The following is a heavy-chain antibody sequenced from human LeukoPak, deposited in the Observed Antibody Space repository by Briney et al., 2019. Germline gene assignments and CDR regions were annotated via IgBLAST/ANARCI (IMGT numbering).Heavy chain of an antibody. V-gene: IGHV3-30*02. CDR3: ANNGYCSSTSCPVDY. CDR2: IRYDGSNK. Sequence: GGSLRLSCAASGFTFSSYGMHWVRQAPGKGLEWVAFIRYDGSNKYYADSVKGRFTISRGNSKNTLYLQMNSLRAEDTAVYYCANNGYCSSTSCPVDYWGQGTLVTVSS. J-gene: IGHJ4*02. D-gene: IGHD2-2*01. CDR1: GFTFSSYG.